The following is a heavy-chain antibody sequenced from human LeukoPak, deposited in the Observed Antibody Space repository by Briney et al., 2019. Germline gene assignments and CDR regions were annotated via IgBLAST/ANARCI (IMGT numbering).Heavy chain of an antibody. J-gene: IGHJ6*03. CDR2: IYYSGST. D-gene: IGHD5-12*01. CDR3: ARDAVNSGYDYYPYYYMDV. Sequence: PSETLSLTCAVSGGSITTQYWSWIRQPPGKGLEWIGYIYYSGSTNYNPSLKSRVTISADTSKNQFSLKLTSVTAADTAVYYCARDAVNSGYDYYPYYYMDVWGKGTTVTVSS. V-gene: IGHV4-59*11. CDR1: GGSITTQY.